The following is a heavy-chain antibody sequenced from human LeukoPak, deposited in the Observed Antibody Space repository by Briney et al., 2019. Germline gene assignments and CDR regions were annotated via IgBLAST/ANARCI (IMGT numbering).Heavy chain of an antibody. CDR3: ARDRQYCSSTSCYQPKDYYYGMDV. CDR1: GFTFSSYS. J-gene: IGHJ6*02. CDR2: ISSGSSTI. D-gene: IGHD2-2*01. V-gene: IGHV3-48*01. Sequence: GGSLRLSCAASGFTFSSYSMNWVRQAPGKGLEWVSYISSGSSTIYYADSVKGRFTISRDNAKNSLYLQMNSLRAEDTAVYYCARDRQYCSSTSCYQPKDYYYGMDVWGQGTTVTVSS.